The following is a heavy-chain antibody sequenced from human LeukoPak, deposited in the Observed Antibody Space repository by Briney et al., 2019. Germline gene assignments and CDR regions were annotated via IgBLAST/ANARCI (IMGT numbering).Heavy chain of an antibody. D-gene: IGHD4-17*01. CDR3: TTYGDYGPGSDY. CDR1: GFTLSGSA. CDR2: IKSKSNSYAT. Sequence: GGPLRLSCAASGFTLSGSAIHWVRQASGKGLEWVGRIKSKSNSYATAYAASVKGRFTISRDDSKNTAYLQMNSLKPEDTAVYYCTTYGDYGPGSDYWGQGTLVTVSS. V-gene: IGHV3-73*01. J-gene: IGHJ4*02.